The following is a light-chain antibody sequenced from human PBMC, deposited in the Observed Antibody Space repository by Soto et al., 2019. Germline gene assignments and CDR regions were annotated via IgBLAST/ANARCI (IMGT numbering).Light chain of an antibody. V-gene: IGLV2-14*03. CDR3: SSYRVGGSYV. J-gene: IGLJ1*01. CDR1: SSHVGRHNA. CDR2: DVS. Sequence: QSALTQPASVSGSPGQSITISCSGTSSHVGRHNAVSWYQQHPGKVPQLMIYDVSIRPSGISDRLSASKSGNMVSLTISGLQAEDEADYYCSSYRVGGSYVFGTGTKVTVL.